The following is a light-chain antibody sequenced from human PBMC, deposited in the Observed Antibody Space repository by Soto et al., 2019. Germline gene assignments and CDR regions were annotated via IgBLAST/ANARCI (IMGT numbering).Light chain of an antibody. CDR3: QKYNSAPNT. J-gene: IGKJ2*01. V-gene: IGKV1-27*01. CDR1: RDISSS. Sequence: DVQMTQSPSSLSASVGDRVTITCRASRDISSSLAWYQQKPGKVPKLLIYAASTLHAGVQSRFSGSGSGTFFTLTINSMQPEDVATYYGQKYNSAPNTVGRGTRLEIK. CDR2: AAS.